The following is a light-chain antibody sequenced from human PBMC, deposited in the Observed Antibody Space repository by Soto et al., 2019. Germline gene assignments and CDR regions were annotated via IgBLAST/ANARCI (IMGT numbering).Light chain of an antibody. CDR1: RSTIGSNF. J-gene: IGLJ3*02. CDR2: SDN. CDR3: AAWDDTLNGWV. Sequence: QSVLTQPPSASGTPGQGVTISCSGSRSTIGSNFVIWYQQLPGTATKLLIYSDNKRPSGVPDRFSGSKSGTSASLAISGLQSEDEADYYCAAWDDTLNGWVFGGGTKLTVL. V-gene: IGLV1-44*01.